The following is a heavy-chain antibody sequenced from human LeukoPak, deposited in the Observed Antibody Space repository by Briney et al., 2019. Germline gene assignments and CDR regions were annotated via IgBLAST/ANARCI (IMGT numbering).Heavy chain of an antibody. V-gene: IGHV4-39*07. CDR2: IHYSGNT. Sequence: SETLSLTCSVSGGSISSGSHYWGWIRQPPGKGLEWIGSIHYSGNTYYNPSLKSRVTISVDTSNNQFSLKLSSVTSADTAVYYCASRITVTNALSFDYWGQGSLVIVSS. D-gene: IGHD6-19*01. J-gene: IGHJ4*02. CDR3: ASRITVTNALSFDY. CDR1: GGSISSGSHY.